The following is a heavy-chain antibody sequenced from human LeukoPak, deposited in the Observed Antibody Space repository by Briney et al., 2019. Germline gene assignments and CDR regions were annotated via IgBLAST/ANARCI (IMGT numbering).Heavy chain of an antibody. Sequence: PGGSLRLSCAASGFTFNDYGMSWVRQPPGKGLEWVSAINWNGGSTGYAGSVEGRFTISRDNAKNSLYLQMNSLRVEDTALYCCARVGWSGYLYYMDVWGKGTTVTVS. D-gene: IGHD3-3*01. V-gene: IGHV3-20*04. CDR3: ARVGWSGYLYYMDV. CDR2: INWNGGST. J-gene: IGHJ6*03. CDR1: GFTFNDYG.